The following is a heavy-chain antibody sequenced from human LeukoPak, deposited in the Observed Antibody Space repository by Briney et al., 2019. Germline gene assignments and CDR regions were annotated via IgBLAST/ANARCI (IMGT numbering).Heavy chain of an antibody. V-gene: IGHV4-34*01. CDR3: AGRAMVRGVIRSY. CDR1: GGSFSGYY. J-gene: IGHJ4*02. Sequence: SETLSLTCAVYGGSFSGYYWSWIRQPPGKGLEWIGEINHSGSTNYNPSLKSRVTISVDTSKNQFSLKLSSVTAADTVVYYCAGRAMVRGVIRSYWGQGTLVTVSS. CDR2: INHSGST. D-gene: IGHD3-10*01.